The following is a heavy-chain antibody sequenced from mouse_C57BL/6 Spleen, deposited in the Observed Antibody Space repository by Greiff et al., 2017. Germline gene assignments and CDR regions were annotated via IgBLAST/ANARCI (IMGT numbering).Heavy chain of an antibody. D-gene: IGHD1-1*01. CDR3: SRDYGSSYDYFDY. CDR2: IYPGNSDT. J-gene: IGHJ2*01. V-gene: IGHV1-5*01. CDR1: GYTFTSYW. Sequence: EVQLQESGTVLARPGASVKMSCKTSGYTFTSYWMHWVKQRPGQGLEWIGAIYPGNSDTSYNQKFKGKATLTAVTSASTAYMELSSLTNEDSAVYDWSRDYGSSYDYFDYWGQGTTLTVSS.